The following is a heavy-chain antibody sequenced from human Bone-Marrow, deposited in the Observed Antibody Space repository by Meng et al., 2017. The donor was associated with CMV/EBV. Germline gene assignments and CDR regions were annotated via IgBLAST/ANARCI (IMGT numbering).Heavy chain of an antibody. CDR2: IYYSGST. D-gene: IGHD3-10*01. J-gene: IGHJ4*02. Sequence: SETLSLTCTVSGGSISSGDYYWSWIRQPPGKGLEWIGYIYYSGSTYYNPSLKNRVTISVDTSKNQFSLKLSSVTAADTAVYYCARGGSGLTYFDYWGQGTLVTVSS. CDR1: GGSISSGDYY. V-gene: IGHV4-30-4*08. CDR3: ARGGSGLTYFDY.